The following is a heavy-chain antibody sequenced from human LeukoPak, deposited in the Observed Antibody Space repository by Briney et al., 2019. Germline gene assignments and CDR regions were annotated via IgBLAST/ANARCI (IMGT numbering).Heavy chain of an antibody. CDR2: FYSGGGT. V-gene: IGHV4-4*07. CDR1: GGSISSYY. D-gene: IGHD5-12*01. CDR3: ARVYSGYDLPGSLANYYFDY. Sequence: IPSETLSLTCTVSGGSISSYYWSWIRQPAGKGLEWIGRFYSGGGTDYNPSLKSRVTMSVDTSKTQFSLKLSSVTAADTAVYYCARVYSGYDLPGSLANYYFDYWGQGTLVTVSS. J-gene: IGHJ4*02.